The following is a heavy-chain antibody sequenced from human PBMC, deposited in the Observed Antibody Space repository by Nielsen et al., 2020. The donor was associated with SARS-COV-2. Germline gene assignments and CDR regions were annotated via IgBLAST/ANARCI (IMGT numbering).Heavy chain of an antibody. CDR3: ARLPADNWGSDY. CDR1: GYTFSTYY. Sequence: ASVKVSCKASGYTFSTYYMHWVRQAPGQGLEWMGLINPSGGFTKYAQKFQGRVTMTRDMSTSTVYVELSSLRAEDTAVYYCARLPADNWGSDYWGQGTLVTVSS. CDR2: INPSGGFT. V-gene: IGHV1-46*01. D-gene: IGHD7-27*01. J-gene: IGHJ4*02.